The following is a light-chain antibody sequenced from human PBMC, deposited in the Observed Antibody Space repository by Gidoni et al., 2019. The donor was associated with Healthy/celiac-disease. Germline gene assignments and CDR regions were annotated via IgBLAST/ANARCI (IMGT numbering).Light chain of an antibody. V-gene: IGKV3-11*01. J-gene: IGKJ3*01. CDR1: QSVSSY. Sequence: DIVFTQSPATLSLSPGERATLSCTASQSVSSYLAWYQQKPGPAPRLLIYDASNRATGIPARFSGSGSGTDFTLTISSLEPEDFAVYYCQQRSNWPPIFTFGPGTKVDIK. CDR2: DAS. CDR3: QQRSNWPPIFT.